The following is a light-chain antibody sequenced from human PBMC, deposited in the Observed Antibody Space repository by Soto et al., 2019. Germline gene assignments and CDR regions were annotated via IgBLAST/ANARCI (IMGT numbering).Light chain of an antibody. Sequence: DIVMSQAPLSLPVTPGERASISSMSSQSVLHSHGYHCLARSQKKPGQPHKLIIYWASTRESGFPDRFSGSGSGTDFNLTISSLQAEDVAVYYCQQYLAIPRTFGHGTTV. V-gene: IGKV4-1*01. CDR2: WAS. CDR3: QQYLAIPRT. CDR1: QSVLHSHGYHC. J-gene: IGKJ1*01.